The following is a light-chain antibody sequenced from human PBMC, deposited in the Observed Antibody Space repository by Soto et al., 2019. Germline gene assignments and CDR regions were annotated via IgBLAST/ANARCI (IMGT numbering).Light chain of an antibody. CDR3: TSYAGTYSFFYV. J-gene: IGLJ1*01. Sequence: QSALTQPPSASGSPGQSVTISCTGTSSDVGAYNYVSWYQQLPGKAPKLIIYEVSKRPSGVPARFSGSKSGNTASLTVSGLQAEDEADYYCTSYAGTYSFFYVFGTGTKVTVL. CDR2: EVS. V-gene: IGLV2-8*01. CDR1: SSDVGAYNY.